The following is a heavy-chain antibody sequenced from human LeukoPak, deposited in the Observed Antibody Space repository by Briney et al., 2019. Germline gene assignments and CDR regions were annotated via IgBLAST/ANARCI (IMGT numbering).Heavy chain of an antibody. V-gene: IGHV4-4*02. CDR3: ARDTAMVNGWFDP. D-gene: IGHD5-18*01. Sequence: SGTLSLTCAVSGGSISSSNWWSWVRQPPGKGLEWIGEIYHSGSTNYNPSLKSRVTISVDTSKNQFSLKLSSVTAADTAVYYCARDTAMVNGWFDPWGQGTLVTVSS. CDR2: IYHSGST. J-gene: IGHJ5*02. CDR1: GGSISSSNW.